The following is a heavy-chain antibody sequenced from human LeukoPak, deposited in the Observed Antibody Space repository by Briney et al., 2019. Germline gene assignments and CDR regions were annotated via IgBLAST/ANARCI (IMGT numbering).Heavy chain of an antibody. J-gene: IGHJ4*02. Sequence: SQTLSLTCTVSGGSISSGGYYWSWIRRHPGKGLEWIGYIYYSGSTYYNPSLKSRVTISVDTSKNQFSLKLSSVTAADTAVYYCARSLYSNYVVHYWGQGTLVTVSS. CDR2: IYYSGST. V-gene: IGHV4-31*03. CDR1: GGSISSGGYY. CDR3: ARSLYSNYVVHY. D-gene: IGHD4-11*01.